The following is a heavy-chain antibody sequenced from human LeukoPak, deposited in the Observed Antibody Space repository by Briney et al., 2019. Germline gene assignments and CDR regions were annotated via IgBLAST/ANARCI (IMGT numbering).Heavy chain of an antibody. J-gene: IGHJ6*02. Sequence: GGSLRLSCAASGFTLSKHWMTWVRQAPGKGLECVAIIKQDGSDKYYVDSVKGRFTISRDNAKNALYLQMNSLRAEDTAVYYCARGEFAWIQGSYGMNVWGQGTTVTVSS. CDR1: GFTLSKHW. D-gene: IGHD5-18*01. CDR2: IKQDGSDK. V-gene: IGHV3-7*01. CDR3: ARGEFAWIQGSYGMNV.